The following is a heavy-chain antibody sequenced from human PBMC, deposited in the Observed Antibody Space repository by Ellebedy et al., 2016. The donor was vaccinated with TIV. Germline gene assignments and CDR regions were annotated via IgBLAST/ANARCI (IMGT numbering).Heavy chain of an antibody. CDR1: GGSVSTTTYY. CDR2: ISFSGDT. J-gene: IGHJ5*02. Sequence: SETLSLTXSVSGGSVSTTTYYWVWVRQPPGKGLEWIGSISFSGDTSHNPSLESRVTLSVDTSKNQFSLMVTSMTAADTAVYYCARLSSGWYGWFDPWGQGTLVTVSS. D-gene: IGHD6-19*01. V-gene: IGHV4-39*01. CDR3: ARLSSGWYGWFDP.